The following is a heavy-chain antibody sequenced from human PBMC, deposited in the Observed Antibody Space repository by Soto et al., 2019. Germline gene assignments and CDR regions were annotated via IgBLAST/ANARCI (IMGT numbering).Heavy chain of an antibody. CDR3: ARIAEGELSLDV. CDR1: GVSISSYY. J-gene: IGHJ6*02. V-gene: IGHV4-59*01. D-gene: IGHD3-16*02. Sequence: TSETLSLTCTVSGVSISSYYWSWIRQPPGKGLEWIGYIYYSGSTNYNPSLKSRVTISVDTSKNQFSLKLSSVTAADTAVYYCARIAEGELSLDVWGQGTTVTVSS. CDR2: IYYSGST.